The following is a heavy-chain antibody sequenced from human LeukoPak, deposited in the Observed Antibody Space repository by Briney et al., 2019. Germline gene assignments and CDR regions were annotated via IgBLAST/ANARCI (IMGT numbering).Heavy chain of an antibody. D-gene: IGHD5-18*01. CDR2: ISYDGSNK. V-gene: IGHV3-30-3*01. Sequence: GGSLRLSCAASGFTFSSYAMHWVRQAPGKGLEWVAVISYDGSNKYYADSVKGRFTISRDNSKNTLYLQMNSLRAEDTAVYYCARGFTDRYGRYELVYFDYWGQGTLVTVSS. CDR3: ARGFTDRYGRYELVYFDY. CDR1: GFTFSSYA. J-gene: IGHJ4*02.